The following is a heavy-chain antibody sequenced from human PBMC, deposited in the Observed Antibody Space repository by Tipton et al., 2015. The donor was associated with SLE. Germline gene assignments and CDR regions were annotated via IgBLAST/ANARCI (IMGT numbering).Heavy chain of an antibody. Sequence: SLRLSCAASGFTFSSYAMHWVRQAPGKGLEWVAVISYDGSKKYYADSVKGRFTISRDNSKNTLYLQMNSLRAEDTAVYYCASSQHYYDTVRYFQHWGQGTLVTVSS. CDR3: ASSQHYYDTVRYFQH. CDR2: ISYDGSKK. D-gene: IGHD3-22*01. J-gene: IGHJ1*01. CDR1: GFTFSSYA. V-gene: IGHV3-30-3*01.